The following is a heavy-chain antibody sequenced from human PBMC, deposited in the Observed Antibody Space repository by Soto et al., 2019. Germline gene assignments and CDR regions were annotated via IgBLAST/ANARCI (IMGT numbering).Heavy chain of an antibody. V-gene: IGHV3-48*02. CDR1: GFTFSTYS. CDR3: IGDGGATDWFDP. J-gene: IGHJ5*02. Sequence: EVQLVESGGGLVQPGGSLRLSCAASGFTFSTYSMNWVGQAPGKGLEWVSYISSSSSTIYYADSVKGRFTISRDNAKNSLYLQMNSLRDEDTAVYYCIGDGGATDWFDPWGQGTLVTVSS. D-gene: IGHD1-26*01. CDR2: ISSSSSTI.